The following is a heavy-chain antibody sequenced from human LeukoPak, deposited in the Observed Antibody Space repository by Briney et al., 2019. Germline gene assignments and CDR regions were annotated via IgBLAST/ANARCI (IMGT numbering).Heavy chain of an antibody. V-gene: IGHV4-59*01. D-gene: IGHD2-15*01. CDR2: IYYSGST. CDR1: GGSISSYY. CDR3: ASRDCSGGSCKDY. Sequence: SETLSLTCTVSGGSISSYYWSWIRQPPGKGLEWIGYIYYSGSTNYNPSLKSRVTISVDTSKNQFSLKLSSVTAADTAVYYCASRDCSGGSCKDYWGQGTLVTVSS. J-gene: IGHJ4*02.